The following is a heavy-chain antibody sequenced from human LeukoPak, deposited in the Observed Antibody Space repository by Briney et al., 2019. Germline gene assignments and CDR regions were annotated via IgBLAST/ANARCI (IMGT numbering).Heavy chain of an antibody. CDR2: IKQDGSEK. V-gene: IGHV3-7*05. J-gene: IGHJ4*02. CDR1: GFTFSIYW. CDR3: ARGGGTFDY. Sequence: PGGSLRLSCETSGFTFSIYWMSWVRLPPEKGLGWVASIKQDGSEKYYVDSVKGRFTISRDNAKNSLFLQVNSLRVEDTAVYYCARGGGTFDYWGQGTLVTVSS. D-gene: IGHD1-1*01.